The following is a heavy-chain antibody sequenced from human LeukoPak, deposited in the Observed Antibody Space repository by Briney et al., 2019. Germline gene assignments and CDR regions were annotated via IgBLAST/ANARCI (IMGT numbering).Heavy chain of an antibody. CDR1: GFIFSNYA. V-gene: IGHV3-23*01. Sequence: GGSLRLSCAASGFIFSNYAMSWVRQAPGKGLQWVSAFSGSGGSTYYADSVKGRFTISRDNSKNTLYLQMNSLRAEDTAMYYCARDRPMIVVADAFDIWGKGTTVTVSS. D-gene: IGHD3-22*01. CDR3: ARDRPMIVVADAFDI. J-gene: IGHJ3*02. CDR2: FSGSGGST.